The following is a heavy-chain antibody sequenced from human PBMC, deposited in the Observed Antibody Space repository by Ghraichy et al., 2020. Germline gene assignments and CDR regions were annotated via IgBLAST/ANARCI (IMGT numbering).Heavy chain of an antibody. CDR1: GGTFSSYA. D-gene: IGHD3-10*01. CDR3: ARGGVYGSRSYDY. V-gene: IGHV1-69*13. CDR2: IIPIFGTS. Sequence: SVKVSCKTSGGTFSSYAISWVRQAPGQGLEWMGGIIPIFGTSNYAQNFQGRVTITADESTSTAYMELSSLRSEDTAVYYCARGGVYGSRSYDYWGQGTLVTVSS. J-gene: IGHJ4*02.